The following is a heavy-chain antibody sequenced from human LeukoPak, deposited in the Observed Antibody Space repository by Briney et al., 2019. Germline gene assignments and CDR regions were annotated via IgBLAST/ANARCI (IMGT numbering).Heavy chain of an antibody. J-gene: IGHJ3*02. V-gene: IGHV4-34*01. CDR2: INHSGST. D-gene: IGHD2-15*01. CDR3: ARPKRRYCSGGSCYSVPAFDI. Sequence: SETLCLTCAVYGGSFSGYYWSWIRQPPGKGLEWVGEINHSGSTNYNPSLKSRVTISVDTSKNDLSLKLSSVTAADTAVYYCARPKRRYCSGGSCYSVPAFDIWGQGTMVTVSS. CDR1: GGSFSGYY.